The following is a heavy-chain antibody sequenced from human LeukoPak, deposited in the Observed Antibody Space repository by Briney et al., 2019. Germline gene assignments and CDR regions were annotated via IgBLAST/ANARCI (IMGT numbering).Heavy chain of an antibody. V-gene: IGHV4-31*03. D-gene: IGHD3-10*01. CDR3: AGEQKLKWFGESGGGVFDI. Sequence: PSETLSLTCTVSGGSISSGGYYWSWIRQHPGKGLEWIGYIYYSGSTYYNPSLKSRVTISVDTSKNQFSLKLSSVTAADTAVYYCAGEQKLKWFGESGGGVFDIWGQGTLVTVSS. CDR1: GGSISSGGYY. J-gene: IGHJ3*02. CDR2: IYYSGST.